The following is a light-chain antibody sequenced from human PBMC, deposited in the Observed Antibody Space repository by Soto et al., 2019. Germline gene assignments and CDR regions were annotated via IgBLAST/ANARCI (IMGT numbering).Light chain of an antibody. CDR3: CSYAGSSTWVV. CDR1: SSDVGSYNL. V-gene: IGLV2-23*02. J-gene: IGLJ2*01. Sequence: SALTQPASVSGSPGQSITISCTGTSSDVGSYNLVSWYQQHPGKAPKLMIYEVSKRPSGVSNRFSGSKSGNTASLTISGLQAEDEADYYCCSYAGSSTWVVFGGGTKVTVL. CDR2: EVS.